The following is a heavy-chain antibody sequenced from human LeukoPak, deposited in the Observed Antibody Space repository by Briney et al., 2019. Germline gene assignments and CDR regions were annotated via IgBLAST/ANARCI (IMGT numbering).Heavy chain of an antibody. J-gene: IGHJ1*01. CDR3: ARGLYGSGSYPLQH. V-gene: IGHV1-8*01. D-gene: IGHD3-10*01. CDR2: MNPNSGNT. Sequence: GASVKVSCKASGYTFTSYDINWVRQATGQGLEWMGWMNPNSGNTGYAQKFQGRVTMTRNTSISTAYMELSSLRSEDTAVYYCARGLYGSGSYPLQHWGQGTLVTVPS. CDR1: GYTFTSYD.